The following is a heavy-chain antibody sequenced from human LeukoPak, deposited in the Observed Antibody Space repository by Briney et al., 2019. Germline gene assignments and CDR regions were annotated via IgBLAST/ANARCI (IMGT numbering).Heavy chain of an antibody. D-gene: IGHD1-20*01. CDR1: GFTFRNYE. Sequence: GGSLRLSCAASGFTFRNYEMNWVRQAPGKGLEWVSNIGGSGDTIYYADSVKGRFTISRDNAKNSLYLQMNSLRAEDTAVYYCAKDNWNYFDYWGQGTLVTVSS. V-gene: IGHV3-48*03. CDR3: AKDNWNYFDY. CDR2: IGGSGDTI. J-gene: IGHJ4*02.